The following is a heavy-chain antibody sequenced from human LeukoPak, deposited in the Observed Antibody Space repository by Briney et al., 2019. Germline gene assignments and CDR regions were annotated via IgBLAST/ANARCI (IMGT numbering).Heavy chain of an antibody. J-gene: IGHJ4*02. CDR2: IWYDGSNK. V-gene: IGHV3-33*01. D-gene: IGHD2-2*01. Sequence: LRLCCAASGFTFSSYGMHWVRQAPGKGQEWVEVIWYDGSNKYYADSEKGRFTISRDNSKNTLYLQMNSLRAEDTALYYCGSTNSFSYWGQGTLVTVSS. CDR3: GSTNSFSY. CDR1: GFTFSSYG.